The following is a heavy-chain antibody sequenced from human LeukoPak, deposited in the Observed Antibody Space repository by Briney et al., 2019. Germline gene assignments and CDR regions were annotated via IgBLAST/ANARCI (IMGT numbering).Heavy chain of an antibody. CDR1: GYTFTSYG. J-gene: IGHJ4*02. D-gene: IGHD3-10*01. V-gene: IGHV1-2*02. CDR3: ARSFGELWDFDY. CDR2: ISAYSGGT. Sequence: ASVKVSCKASGYTFTSYGISWVRQAPGQGLEWMGWISAYSGGTNYAQKFQGRVTMTRDTSISTAYMELSRLRSDDTAVYYCARSFGELWDFDYWGQGTLVTVSS.